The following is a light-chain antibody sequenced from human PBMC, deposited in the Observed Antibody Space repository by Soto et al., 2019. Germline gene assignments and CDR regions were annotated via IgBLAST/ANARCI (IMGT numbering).Light chain of an antibody. Sequence: EIVLTQSPGTLSLSPGGRATLSCRASQSVSSNYLAWYQQKPGQAPRLLIYGASSRATGIPDRFSGSGSGTDFTLTISRLEPEEFAVYYCQQYGSPPYTFGQWTKLEIK. CDR3: QQYGSPPYT. CDR1: QSVSSNY. J-gene: IGKJ2*01. V-gene: IGKV3-20*01. CDR2: GAS.